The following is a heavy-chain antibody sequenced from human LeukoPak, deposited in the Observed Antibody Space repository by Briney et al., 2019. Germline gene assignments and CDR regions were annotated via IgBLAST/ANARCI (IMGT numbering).Heavy chain of an antibody. CDR2: IYPGDSDT. D-gene: IGHD3-22*01. CDR3: ARHWVDSSGYPQIDY. J-gene: IGHJ4*02. Sequence: PGESLKISCKGSGYSFTSYWIGWVRQMPGKGLEWMGIIYPGDSDTRYSPSFQGQVTISADKSISTAYLQWSSLKASDTAMYYCARHWVDSSGYPQIDYWGQRTLVTVSS. CDR1: GYSFTSYW. V-gene: IGHV5-51*01.